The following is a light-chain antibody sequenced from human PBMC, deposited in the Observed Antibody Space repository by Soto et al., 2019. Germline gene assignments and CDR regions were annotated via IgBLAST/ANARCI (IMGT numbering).Light chain of an antibody. CDR1: TSDIGAYNY. J-gene: IGLJ1*01. CDR3: SSYTTSHTYV. Sequence: QSALTQPASVSGSPGQSITMSCTGTTSDIGAYNYVSWYQQHPGKTPKLLIYDVSDRPSGVSNRFSGSKSGNTASLAISGLQDEDEADYYCSSYTTSHTYVFGTGTKVTVL. V-gene: IGLV2-14*03. CDR2: DVS.